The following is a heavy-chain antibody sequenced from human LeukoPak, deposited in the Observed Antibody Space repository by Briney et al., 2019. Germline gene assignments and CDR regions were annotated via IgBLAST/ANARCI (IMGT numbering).Heavy chain of an antibody. CDR1: GGSISSYY. CDR2: IYYSGSA. CDR3: ARVSDTAGAFDI. J-gene: IGHJ3*02. Sequence: PSETLSFTCTVSGGSISSYYWSWIRQPPGKGLEWIGYIYYSGSANYNPSLRSRVTISVDTSKNQFSLKLSSVTAADTAVYYCARVSDTAGAFDIWGQGTMVTVSS. V-gene: IGHV4-59*01. D-gene: IGHD5-18*01.